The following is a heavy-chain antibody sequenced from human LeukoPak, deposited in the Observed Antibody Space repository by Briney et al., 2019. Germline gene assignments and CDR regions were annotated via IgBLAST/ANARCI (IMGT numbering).Heavy chain of an antibody. CDR1: GYTFTSYG. CDR2: ISAYNGNT. V-gene: IGHV1-18*01. J-gene: IGHJ4*02. CDR3: VRAKNYYDSSGYYYEFWYFDY. Sequence: ASVKVSCKASGYTFTSYGISWVRQAPGQGLEWMGWISAYNGNTNYAQKLQGRVTMTTDTSTSTAYMELRSLRSDDTAVYYCVRAKNYYDSSGYYYEFWYFDYWGQGTLVTVSS. D-gene: IGHD3-22*01.